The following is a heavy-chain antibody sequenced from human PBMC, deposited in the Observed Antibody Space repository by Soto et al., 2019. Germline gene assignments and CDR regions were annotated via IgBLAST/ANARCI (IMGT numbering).Heavy chain of an antibody. V-gene: IGHV1-69*01. CDR2: IIPLFRRS. J-gene: IGHJ5*02. D-gene: IGHD2-2*01. CDR3: ASEYCSTTSCFNDNWFDP. Sequence: QVQLVQSGAEVKKPGSSVRVSCKASGGTFSSYAISWVRQAPGQELEWMGGIIPLFRRSNYAQKFQGRVTITADESTSTAYMELSSLSSEDTAVYYCASEYCSTTSCFNDNWFDPWGQGTLVTVSS. CDR1: GGTFSSYA.